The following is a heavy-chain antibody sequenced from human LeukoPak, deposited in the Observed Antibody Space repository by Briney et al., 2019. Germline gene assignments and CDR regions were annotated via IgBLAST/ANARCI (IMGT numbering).Heavy chain of an antibody. V-gene: IGHV3-7*03. Sequence: GGSLRLSCAVSGFTFSGFWMSWSRQAPGKGLEWVASINSDGSEGYYADVVKGRFTISGDNAKNSLYLQINSLRAEDTAVYYCARSSYSSSSSVWGQGTMVTVSS. D-gene: IGHD6-6*01. J-gene: IGHJ3*01. CDR3: ARSSYSSSSSV. CDR1: GFTFSGFW. CDR2: INSDGSEG.